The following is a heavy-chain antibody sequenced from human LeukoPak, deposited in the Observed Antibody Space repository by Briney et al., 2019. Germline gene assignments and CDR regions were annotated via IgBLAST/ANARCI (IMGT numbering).Heavy chain of an antibody. CDR2: INSDGSST. J-gene: IGHJ3*02. CDR1: GFTVSSYW. Sequence: GGSLRLSCAASGFTVSSYWMHWVRQAPGKGLVWVSRINSDGSSTNYADSVKGRFTISRDNAKNTLYLQMNSLRAEDTAVYYCAKAATGTRNAFDIWGQGTMVTVSS. CDR3: AKAATGTRNAFDI. V-gene: IGHV3-74*01. D-gene: IGHD6-13*01.